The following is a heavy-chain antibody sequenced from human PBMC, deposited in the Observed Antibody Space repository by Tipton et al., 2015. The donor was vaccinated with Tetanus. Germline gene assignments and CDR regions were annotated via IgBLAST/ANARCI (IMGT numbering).Heavy chain of an antibody. Sequence: TLSLTCTVSGDSITSNYWSWIRQPAGKGPEWIGRIYINGRNNYNPSLKSRVTMSIDTSKNQFSLNLRFVTAADTAVYYCARDRGFTTYNYFDPWGQGTLVTVSS. V-gene: IGHV4-4*07. D-gene: IGHD3-22*01. CDR2: IYINGRN. J-gene: IGHJ5*02. CDR1: GDSITSNY. CDR3: ARDRGFTTYNYFDP.